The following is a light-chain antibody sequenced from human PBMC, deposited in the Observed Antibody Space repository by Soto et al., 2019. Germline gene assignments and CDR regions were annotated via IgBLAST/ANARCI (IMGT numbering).Light chain of an antibody. J-gene: IGKJ4*01. V-gene: IGKV1-39*01. CDR1: QTIGTF. CDR3: QQSYSTLPLT. Sequence: DIQMTQSPSSLSASVGDRVTITCRASQTIGTFLNWYQQKPGKAPRLLIYGASTLQSGVPSRFSGRGSGTGYTLTICSRQPDDFATYYCQQSYSTLPLTFGGGTKVEIK. CDR2: GAS.